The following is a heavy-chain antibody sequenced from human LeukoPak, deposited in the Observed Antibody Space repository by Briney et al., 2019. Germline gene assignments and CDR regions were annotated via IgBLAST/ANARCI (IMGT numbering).Heavy chain of an antibody. CDR3: ARVKLELRSYYYYMDV. J-gene: IGHJ6*03. D-gene: IGHD1-7*01. V-gene: IGHV3-23*01. CDR2: ISGSGGST. CDR1: GFTFSSYA. Sequence: GGSLRLSCAASGFTFSSYAMSWVRQAPGKGLEWVSAISGSGGSTYYADSVKGRFTISRDNAKNSLYLQMNSLRAEDTAVYYCARVKLELRSYYYYMDVWGKGTTVTVSS.